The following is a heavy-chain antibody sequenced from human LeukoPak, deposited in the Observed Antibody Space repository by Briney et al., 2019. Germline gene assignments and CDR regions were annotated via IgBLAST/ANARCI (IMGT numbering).Heavy chain of an antibody. CDR2: IYYRSKWYN. CDR1: GESVSSKSAT. J-gene: IGHJ4*02. V-gene: IGHV6-1*01. D-gene: IGHD1-26*01. Sequence: SQTLSLTCAISGESVSSKSATWNWIRQSPSRGLEWLGRIYYRSKWYNDYALSVNSRITINPDTSKNQFSLQLNSVTPEDTAVYYCARLGSFEDYWGQGTLVTVSS. CDR3: ARLGSFEDY.